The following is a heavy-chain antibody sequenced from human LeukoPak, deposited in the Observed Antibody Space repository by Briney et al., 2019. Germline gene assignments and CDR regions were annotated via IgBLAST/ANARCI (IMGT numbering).Heavy chain of an antibody. Sequence: PGGPLRLSCTASGFTFGDYAMSWVRQAPGKGLEWVANIRDDGTEKYYVDSVKGRFTISRDNAKNSLYLQMNILRAEDTAVYFCARESTTGGFDFWGQETLVTVSS. V-gene: IGHV3-7*05. D-gene: IGHD1-1*01. CDR2: IRDDGTEK. CDR3: ARESTTGGFDF. J-gene: IGHJ4*02. CDR1: GFTFGDYA.